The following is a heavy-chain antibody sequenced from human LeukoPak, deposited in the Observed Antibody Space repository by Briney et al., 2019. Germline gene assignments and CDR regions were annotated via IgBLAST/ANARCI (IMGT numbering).Heavy chain of an antibody. V-gene: IGHV3-30*04. CDR3: AKGYYEIHDAFDI. CDR1: GFTFSTYA. D-gene: IGHD3-9*01. J-gene: IGHJ3*02. CDR2: ISYDGRNK. Sequence: GGSLRLSCAVSGFTFSTYAMHWVRQAPGKGLEWVAFISYDGRNKYYADSVKGRFTISRDNSKNTLFLQMNSLRAEDTAVYYCAKGYYEIHDAFDIWGEGTMVTVSS.